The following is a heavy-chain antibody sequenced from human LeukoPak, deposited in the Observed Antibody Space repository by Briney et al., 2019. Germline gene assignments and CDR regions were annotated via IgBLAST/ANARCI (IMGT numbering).Heavy chain of an antibody. J-gene: IGHJ3*02. CDR2: IYHSGST. D-gene: IGHD5-12*01. CDR3: ARGGYSGYDDAFDI. CDR1: GGSISSGGYS. Sequence: SQTLSLTCAVSGGSISSGGYSWGWIRQPPGKGLEWIGYIYHSGSTYYNPSLKCRVTISVDRSKNQFSLKLSSVTAADTAVYYCARGGYSGYDDAFDIWGQGTMVTVSS. V-gene: IGHV4-30-2*01.